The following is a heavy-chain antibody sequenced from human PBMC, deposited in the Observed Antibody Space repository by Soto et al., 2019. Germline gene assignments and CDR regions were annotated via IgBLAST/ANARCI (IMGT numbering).Heavy chain of an antibody. CDR1: GFTFISYG. CDR2: IWYDGSNK. D-gene: IGHD3-16*02. Sequence: GGSLRLSCAASGFTFISYGMHGVRQAPGKGLEWVAVIWYDGSNKYYADSVKGRFTISRDNSKNTLYLQMNSLRAEDTAVYYCAREYDYVWGSYRFYYYGMDVWGQGTTVTVSS. CDR3: AREYDYVWGSYRFYYYGMDV. J-gene: IGHJ6*02. V-gene: IGHV3-33*01.